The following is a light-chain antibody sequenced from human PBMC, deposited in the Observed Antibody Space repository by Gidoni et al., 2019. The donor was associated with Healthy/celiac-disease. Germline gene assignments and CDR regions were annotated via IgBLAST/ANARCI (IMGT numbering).Light chain of an antibody. CDR1: QSISSW. CDR3: QQYNSYSPWYT. Sequence: IQMTQSPSTLSASVGDRVTITCRASQSISSWLAWYQQKPGKAPKLLIYKASSLESGVPSRFSGSGSGTEFTLTISSLQPDDFATYYGQQYNSYSPWYTFGQXTKLEIK. V-gene: IGKV1-5*03. CDR2: KAS. J-gene: IGKJ2*01.